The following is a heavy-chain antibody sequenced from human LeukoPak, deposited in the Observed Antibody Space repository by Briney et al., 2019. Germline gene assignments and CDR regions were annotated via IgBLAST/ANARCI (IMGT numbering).Heavy chain of an antibody. J-gene: IGHJ4*02. Sequence: GESLKISCKGSGYSFTTYWIAWVRQMPGKGLEWMGIIYPGDSDTRYSPSFQGQVTISADKSISTAYLQWSSLKASDTAMFYCARRYCTGTSCYLDYWGQGTLVTVSS. CDR3: ARRYCTGTSCYLDY. D-gene: IGHD2-2*01. CDR2: IYPGDSDT. CDR1: GYSFTTYW. V-gene: IGHV5-51*01.